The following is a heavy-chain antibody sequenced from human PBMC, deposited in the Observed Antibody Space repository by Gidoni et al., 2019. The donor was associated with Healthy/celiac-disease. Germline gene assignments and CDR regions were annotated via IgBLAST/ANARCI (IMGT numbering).Heavy chain of an antibody. D-gene: IGHD3-22*01. CDR1: GFTFVDYA. CDR2: IRSKAYGGTT. CDR3: TSEGLYYYDSSGYSL. J-gene: IGHJ4*02. Sequence: EVQLVESGGGLVQPGRSLRLSCTASGFTFVDYAMSWVRQAPGKGLEWVGFIRSKAYGGTTEYAASVKGRFTISRDDSKSIAYLQMNSLKTEDTAVYYCTSEGLYYYDSSGYSLWGQGTLVTVSS. V-gene: IGHV3-49*04.